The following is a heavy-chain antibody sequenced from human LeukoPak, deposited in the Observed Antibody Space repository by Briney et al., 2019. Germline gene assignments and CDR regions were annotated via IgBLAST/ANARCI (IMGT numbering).Heavy chain of an antibody. J-gene: IGHJ4*02. CDR2: ISWDGGST. CDR1: GFTFDDYA. D-gene: IGHD3-16*01. CDR3: AKSRGLYYFDY. V-gene: IGHV3-43D*03. Sequence: GGSLRLSCAASGFTFDDYAMHWVRQDPGKGLEWVSLISWDGGSTYYADSVKGRFTISRDNSKNSLYLQMNSLRAEDTALYYCAKSRGLYYFDYWGQGTLVTVSS.